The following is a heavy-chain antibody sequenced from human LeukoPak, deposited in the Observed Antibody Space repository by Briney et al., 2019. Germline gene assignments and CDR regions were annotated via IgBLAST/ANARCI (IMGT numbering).Heavy chain of an antibody. CDR2: INHSGST. CDR3: ASSNTVEYYFDY. CDR1: GGSFSGYY. D-gene: IGHD1/OR15-1a*01. Sequence: SETLSLTCAVYGGSFSGYYWSWIRQPPGKGLEWIGEINHSGSTNYNPSLKSRVTISVDTSKNQFSLKLSSVTAADTAVYYRASSNTVEYYFDYWGQGTLVTVSS. V-gene: IGHV4-34*01. J-gene: IGHJ4*02.